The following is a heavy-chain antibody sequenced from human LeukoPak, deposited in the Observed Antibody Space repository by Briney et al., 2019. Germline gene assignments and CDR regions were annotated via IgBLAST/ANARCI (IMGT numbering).Heavy chain of an antibody. V-gene: IGHV4-38-2*02. D-gene: IGHD2-21*02. CDR1: GYSISSGYY. CDR2: IYHSGST. J-gene: IGHJ5*02. CDR3: ARAAYCGGDCYSVGWFDP. Sequence: PSETLSLTCTVSGYSISSGYYWGWIRQPPGKGLEWIGSIYHSGSTYYNPSLKSRVTISVDTSKNQFSLKLSSVTAADTAVYYCARAAYCGGDCYSVGWFDPWGQGTLVTVSS.